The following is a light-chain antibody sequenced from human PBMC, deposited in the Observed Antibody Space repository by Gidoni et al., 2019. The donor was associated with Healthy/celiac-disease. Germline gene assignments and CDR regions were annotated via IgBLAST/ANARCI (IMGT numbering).Light chain of an antibody. CDR2: AAS. Sequence: ITCRASQSISSYLNWYQQKPGKAPKLLIYAASSLQSGVPSRFSGSGSGTDFTLTISSLQPEDFATYYCQQSYSTPRFTFGPGTKVDIK. CDR3: QQSYSTPRFT. CDR1: QSISSY. V-gene: IGKV1-39*01. J-gene: IGKJ3*01.